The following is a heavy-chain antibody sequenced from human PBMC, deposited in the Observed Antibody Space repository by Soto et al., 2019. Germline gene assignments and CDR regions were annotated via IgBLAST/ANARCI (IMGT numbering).Heavy chain of an antibody. CDR2: IKSKTNGGTT. CDR3: TTEGSRAFDI. CDR1: GFIFSDAW. Sequence: EVQLVESGGGLVKPGGSLRLSCAASGFIFSDAWMSWVRQAPGKGLEWVGRIKSKTNGGTTDYAAPVKGRFTISRDDSENTLFLQMNSLKTEDTAVYYCTTEGSRAFDIWGQGTMVTVSS. J-gene: IGHJ3*02. D-gene: IGHD2-15*01. V-gene: IGHV3-15*01.